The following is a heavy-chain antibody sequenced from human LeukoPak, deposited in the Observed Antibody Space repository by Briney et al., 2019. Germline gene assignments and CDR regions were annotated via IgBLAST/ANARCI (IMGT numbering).Heavy chain of an antibody. Sequence: PGGSLRLSCAASGFTFSTYAITWVRRAPGKGLEWVSAISGSGGNTYYADSVKGRFAISRDNSKNTLYLQMNSLRADDTAVYYCAKDSGSSNAFDIWGQGTMVTVSS. CDR3: AKDSGSSNAFDI. CDR1: GFTFSTYA. D-gene: IGHD3-10*01. CDR2: ISGSGGNT. J-gene: IGHJ3*02. V-gene: IGHV3-23*01.